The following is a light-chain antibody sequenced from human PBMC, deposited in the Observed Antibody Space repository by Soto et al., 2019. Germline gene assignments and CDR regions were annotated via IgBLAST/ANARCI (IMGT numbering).Light chain of an antibody. CDR3: QQYNTYPLT. CDR1: QSISSW. CDR2: DAS. Sequence: DIQMTQSPSTLSASVGDRVTISCRASQSISSWLAWYQQEPGKAPKVLIYDASSLESGVPSRFSGSGSGTEFTLTISSLQPDDFATYYCQQYNTYPLTFGGGTKVDNK. J-gene: IGKJ4*01. V-gene: IGKV1-5*01.